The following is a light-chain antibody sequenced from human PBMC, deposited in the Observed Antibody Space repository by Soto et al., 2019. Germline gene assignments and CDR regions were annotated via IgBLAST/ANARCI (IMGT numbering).Light chain of an antibody. Sequence: DIVLTQSPGTLSFSPGDRATLSCRASRIITSNQLAWYQHRPGQAPRLLIYGASSRAAGIPDRFTGSGSGTDFTLTIKRLEPEDFAVYYCQQYENSPITFGQGTRLEIK. J-gene: IGKJ5*01. V-gene: IGKV3-20*01. CDR1: RIITSNQ. CDR3: QQYENSPIT. CDR2: GAS.